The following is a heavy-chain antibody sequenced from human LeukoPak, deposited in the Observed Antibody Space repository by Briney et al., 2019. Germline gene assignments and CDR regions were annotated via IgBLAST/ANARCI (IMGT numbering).Heavy chain of an antibody. V-gene: IGHV1-69*13. CDR3: ARHLDIVAPFDY. Sequence: VAPVKVSCKASGGTFSSYAISWVRQAPGQGLEWMGGIIPIFGTANYAQKFQGRVTITADESTSTAYMELSSLRSEDTAVYYCARHLDIVAPFDYWGQGTLVTVSS. J-gene: IGHJ4*02. CDR1: GGTFSSYA. D-gene: IGHD5-12*01. CDR2: IIPIFGTA.